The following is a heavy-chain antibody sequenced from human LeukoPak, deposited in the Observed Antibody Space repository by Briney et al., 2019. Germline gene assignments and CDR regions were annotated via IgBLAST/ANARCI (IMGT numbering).Heavy chain of an antibody. J-gene: IGHJ4*02. D-gene: IGHD4-17*01. CDR1: GGSISSYY. V-gene: IGHV4-59*08. CDR2: IYYSGST. CDR3: ARRAYGDSPNDY. Sequence: PSETLSLTCTVSGGSISSYYWSWIRRPPGKGLEWIGYIYYSGSTNYNPSLKSRVTISVDTSKNQFSLKLSSVTAAETAVYYCARRAYGDSPNDYWGQGTLVTVSS.